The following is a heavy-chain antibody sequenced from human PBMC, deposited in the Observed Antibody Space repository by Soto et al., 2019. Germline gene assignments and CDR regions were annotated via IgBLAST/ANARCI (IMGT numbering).Heavy chain of an antibody. J-gene: IGHJ5*02. D-gene: IGHD3-16*01. CDR3: ARDSAFGARDNWFDP. Sequence: QVQLVPSGAEVTTPGSSVTVSCKASGGTFSSYAISWVRQAPGQGLEWMGGIIPIFGTANYAQKFQGRVTITADESTSTAYMELSSLKSEDTAVYYCARDSAFGARDNWFDPWGQGTLVTVSS. CDR1: GGTFSSYA. V-gene: IGHV1-69*01. CDR2: IIPIFGTA.